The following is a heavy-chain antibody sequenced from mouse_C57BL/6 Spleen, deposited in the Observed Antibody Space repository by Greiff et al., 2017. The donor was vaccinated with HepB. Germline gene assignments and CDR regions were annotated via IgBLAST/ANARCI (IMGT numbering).Heavy chain of an antibody. Sequence: VQLQQSGPELVKPGDSVKISCKASGYSFTGYFMNWVMQSHGKSLEWIGRINPYNGGTSYNQKFKGKATLTVDKSSSTAYMELRSLTSEDSAVYYCARGGGFFFDYWGQGTTLTVSS. V-gene: IGHV1-20*01. J-gene: IGHJ2*01. CDR2: INPYNGGT. CDR1: GYSFTGYF. CDR3: ARGGGFFFDY.